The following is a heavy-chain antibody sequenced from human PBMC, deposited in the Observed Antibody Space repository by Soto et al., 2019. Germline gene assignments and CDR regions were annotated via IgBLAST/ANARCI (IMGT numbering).Heavy chain of an antibody. CDR1: GCSISNFY. D-gene: IGHD3-9*01. J-gene: IGHJ6*03. CDR2: VYYTGST. CDR3: ARTVLGPDLLADSFVDYYYYMDV. V-gene: IGHV4-59*08. Sequence: SETQSLTSPFSGCSISNFYWSWIRQPPGKGLEWIGYVYYTGSTSYNPSLKRRVTFSADSSRGQFSLRLNSVTAADTAVYYCARTVLGPDLLADSFVDYYYYMDVWGQGTTVTVSS.